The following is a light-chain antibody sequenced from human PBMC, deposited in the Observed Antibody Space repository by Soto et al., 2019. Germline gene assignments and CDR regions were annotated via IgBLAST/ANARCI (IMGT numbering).Light chain of an antibody. V-gene: IGLV4-69*01. Sequence: QTVVTQSPSASASLGASAKLTCTLSSGHSSYAIAWHQQQPEKGPRYLMKLNSDGSHSKGDGIPDRFSGSSSGAERYLTISSLQSEDEADYYCQTWGTGIQVFGGGTKLTVL. CDR3: QTWGTGIQV. J-gene: IGLJ2*01. CDR2: LNSDGSH. CDR1: SGHSSYA.